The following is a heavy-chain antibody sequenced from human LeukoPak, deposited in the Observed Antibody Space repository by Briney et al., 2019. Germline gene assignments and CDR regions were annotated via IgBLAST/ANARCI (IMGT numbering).Heavy chain of an antibody. D-gene: IGHD3-22*01. CDR3: ARVTGYMIEDYFDY. CDR1: GVSISGSDSY. V-gene: IGHV4-39*07. J-gene: IGHJ4*02. Sequence: SETLSLTCTVSGVSISGSDSYWGWIRQPPGKGLEWIGSIYYSGNTYYNASLKSQVSISIDTSKNQFSLRLTSVTAADTAVYYCARVTGYMIEDYFDYWGQGTLVTVSS. CDR2: IYYSGNT.